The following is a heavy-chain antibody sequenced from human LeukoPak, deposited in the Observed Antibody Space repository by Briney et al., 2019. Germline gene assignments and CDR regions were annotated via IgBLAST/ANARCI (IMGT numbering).Heavy chain of an antibody. V-gene: IGHV4-34*01. D-gene: IGHD5-24*01. Sequence: ASETLSLTCAVYGGSFSGYYWTWIRQPPGKGLEWIGEINHSGNINYNPSLKSRLTISVDTSKNQFSLKLSSMTAADTAVYYCARGRRWWGQGALVTVSS. CDR1: GGSFSGYY. CDR2: INHSGNI. J-gene: IGHJ4*02. CDR3: ARGRRW.